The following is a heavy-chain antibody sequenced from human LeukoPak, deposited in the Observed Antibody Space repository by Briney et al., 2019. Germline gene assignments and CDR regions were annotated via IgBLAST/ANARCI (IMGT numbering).Heavy chain of an antibody. Sequence: GGSLRLSCAASGFTFSTYWMTWVRQAPGKGLEWVASINQEGSGKYYVDSVKGRFTISRDNAQTSLYLEMNSLRAEDTAVYYCARAVTSTEGYWGQGTLVTVSS. J-gene: IGHJ4*02. CDR2: INQEGSGK. V-gene: IGHV3-7*03. CDR1: GFTFSTYW. CDR3: ARAVTSTEGY. D-gene: IGHD4-17*01.